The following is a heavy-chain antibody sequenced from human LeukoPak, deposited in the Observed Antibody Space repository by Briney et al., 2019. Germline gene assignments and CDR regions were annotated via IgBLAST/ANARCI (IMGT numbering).Heavy chain of an antibody. Sequence: RSQTLSLTCAISGDSVSSNNGAWNWIRQSPSRGLEWLGRTYYRSKWYNDYAESMKGRITINSDTSKNQFSLQLNPVTPEDTAVYYCARDLGNSGCYTFDYWGQGPLVTVSS. CDR2: TYYRSKWYN. CDR3: ARDLGNSGCYTFDY. CDR1: GDSVSSNNGA. V-gene: IGHV6-1*01. J-gene: IGHJ4*02. D-gene: IGHD6-19*01.